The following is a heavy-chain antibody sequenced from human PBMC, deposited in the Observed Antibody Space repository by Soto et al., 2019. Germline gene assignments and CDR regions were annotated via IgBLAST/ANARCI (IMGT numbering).Heavy chain of an antibody. J-gene: IGHJ4*02. CDR3: AIGLQKWGVFDY. CDR2: IIPIFGSA. Sequence: QVQLVQSGAEVKKPGSSVKVSCKASGGTFSSYVITWVRQAPGQGLEWMGGIIPIFGSANYAQKFQGRVTITADASSSTAYMELRSLRSEDTTVYYCAIGLQKWGVFDYWGQGPLVTVSS. D-gene: IGHD3-10*01. V-gene: IGHV1-69*01. CDR1: GGTFSSYV.